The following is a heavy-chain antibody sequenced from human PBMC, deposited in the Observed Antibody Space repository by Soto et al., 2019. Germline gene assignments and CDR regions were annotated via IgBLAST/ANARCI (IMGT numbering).Heavy chain of an antibody. V-gene: IGHV1-18*01. CDR2: SNTYNGNT. D-gene: IGHD3-22*01. J-gene: IGHJ1*01. CDR1: GYTFPDYG. Sequence: RASVKVSCKASGYTFPDYGIHWVRQPPGQGLEWMGWSNTYNGNTYHTQNLQGRVTMTRDTSTSTAYMDLRSLRFDDTALDYCARDRDDSSWFTAANFQHWGQGTLVTVSS. CDR3: ARDRDDSSWFTAANFQH.